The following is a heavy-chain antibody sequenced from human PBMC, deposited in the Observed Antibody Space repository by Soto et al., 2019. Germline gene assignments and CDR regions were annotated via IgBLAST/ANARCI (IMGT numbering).Heavy chain of an antibody. Sequence: SVKVSCKTSGGTFAISVFNWVRQAPGQGLEWMGGIISIFGTPNYSQKFLGRVTITADESTSTGYMELSNLRSEDTAVYYCARRFTMVRGATPDDAFDIWGQGTMVTVSS. J-gene: IGHJ3*02. V-gene: IGHV1-69*13. CDR1: GGTFAISV. D-gene: IGHD3-10*01. CDR2: IISIFGTP. CDR3: ARRFTMVRGATPDDAFDI.